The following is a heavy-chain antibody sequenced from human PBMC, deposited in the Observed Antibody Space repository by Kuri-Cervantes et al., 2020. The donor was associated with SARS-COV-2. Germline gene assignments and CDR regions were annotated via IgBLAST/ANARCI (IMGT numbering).Heavy chain of an antibody. CDR1: GFTFSDYY. D-gene: IGHD2-8*02. CDR2: ISGSGGSA. J-gene: IGHJ5*02. V-gene: IGHV3-23*01. CDR3: TKDRDSSLVEYNWFDP. Sequence: GESLKISCAASGFTFSDYYMSWIRQAPGKGLEWVSGISGSGGSAYYADSVKGRFTISRDNSKNTLYLQLNSLRAEDAAVYYCTKDRDSSLVEYNWFDPWGQGTLVTVSS.